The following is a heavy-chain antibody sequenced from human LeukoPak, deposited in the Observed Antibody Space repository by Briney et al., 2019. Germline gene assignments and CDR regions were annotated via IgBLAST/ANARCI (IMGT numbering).Heavy chain of an antibody. D-gene: IGHD6-19*01. CDR3: AKGGHSSGSYEKYYFDY. V-gene: IGHV3-23*01. CDR1: GFTFSSYA. Sequence: GGSLRLSCAASGFTFSSYAMSWVRQAPGKGLEWVSAISGSGGSTYYADSVKGRFTISRDNSKNTLYLQMNSLRAEDTAVYYCAKGGHSSGSYEKYYFDYWGQGTLVTVSS. J-gene: IGHJ4*02. CDR2: ISGSGGST.